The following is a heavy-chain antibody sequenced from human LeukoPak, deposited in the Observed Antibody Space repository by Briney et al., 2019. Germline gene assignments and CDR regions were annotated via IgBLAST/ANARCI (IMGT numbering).Heavy chain of an antibody. CDR3: ARGSRGYDSSGYRY. D-gene: IGHD3-22*01. Sequence: SETLSLTCTVPGGSMSSTDWWSWVRQPPRKGLEWIGEIYLGGIINYNPSLKSRVTISVDTSKNQFSLKLSSVTAADTAVYYCARGSRGYDSSGYRYWGQGTLVTVSS. V-gene: IGHV4-4*02. CDR1: GGSMSSTDW. J-gene: IGHJ4*02. CDR2: IYLGGII.